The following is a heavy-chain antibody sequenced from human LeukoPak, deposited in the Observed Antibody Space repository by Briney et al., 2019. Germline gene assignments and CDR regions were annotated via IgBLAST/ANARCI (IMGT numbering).Heavy chain of an antibody. Sequence: PSETLSLTCTVSGASIRGNNWSWIRQSPGKGLEWIGNIHSSGNTNYNPSLKSRVTISVDTSKNQFSLRVTSVAPADTAIYYCARAGLVEVSPGLSALKNFPPMVMWYFPLWGRGSVIVVSS. V-gene: IGHV4-59*01. CDR1: GASIRGNN. CDR2: IHSSGNT. CDR3: ARAGLVEVSPGLSALKNFPPMVMWYFPL. J-gene: IGHJ2*01. D-gene: IGHD2-2*01.